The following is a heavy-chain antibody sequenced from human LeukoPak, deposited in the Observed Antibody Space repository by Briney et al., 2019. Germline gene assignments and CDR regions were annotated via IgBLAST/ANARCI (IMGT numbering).Heavy chain of an antibody. V-gene: IGHV4-39*01. CDR2: IYYSGST. D-gene: IGHD5-18*01. CDR3: ARPGGYSYGYFDY. CDR1: GGSISSSSYY. J-gene: IGHJ4*02. Sequence: SETLSLTCTVSGGSISSSSYYWGWIRQPPGKGLEWIGSIYYSGSTYYNPSLKSRVTISVDTSKNQFSLKLSSVTAADTAVYYCARPGGYSYGYFDYWGQGTLVTVSS.